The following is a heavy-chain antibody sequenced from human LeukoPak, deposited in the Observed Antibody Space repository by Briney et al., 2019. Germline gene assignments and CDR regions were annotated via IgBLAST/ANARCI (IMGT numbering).Heavy chain of an antibody. Sequence: GGSLRLSCAASGFTFRNYGMYWVRQAPGKGLEWVAIISYDGSNKYYADSVKGRFTISRDNSNNTLYLQMNSLRPEDTAVYYCAKIETVMLWGVIYPHLDYWGQGTLVTVSS. CDR3: AKIETVMLWGVIYPHLDY. V-gene: IGHV3-30*18. D-gene: IGHD3-10*01. CDR1: GFTFRNYG. J-gene: IGHJ4*02. CDR2: ISYDGSNK.